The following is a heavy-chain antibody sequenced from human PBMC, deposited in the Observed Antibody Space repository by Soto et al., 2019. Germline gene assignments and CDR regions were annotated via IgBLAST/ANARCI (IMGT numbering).Heavy chain of an antibody. Sequence: SETLSLTCAVYGGSFKNYYWTWFRQPPGKGLEWIGEINHSGSTNYNPSLKSRVTISVDTSKTQFSLKLNSMTAADTAVYYCARAGRGSIAAAEVWGQGTLVTVSS. J-gene: IGHJ4*02. CDR1: GGSFKNYY. CDR3: ARAGRGSIAAAEV. D-gene: IGHD6-13*01. CDR2: INHSGST. V-gene: IGHV4-34*01.